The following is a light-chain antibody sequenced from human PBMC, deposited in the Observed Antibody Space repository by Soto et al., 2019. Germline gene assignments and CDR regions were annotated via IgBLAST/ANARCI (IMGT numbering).Light chain of an antibody. CDR1: SSDVGSYNR. CDR2: EVS. CDR3: NSYTSSSTYV. V-gene: IGLV2-18*02. J-gene: IGLJ1*01. Sequence: QSVLTQPPSLSGSPGQSVTISCTGTSSDVGSYNRVSWYQQPPGTAPKLMIYEVSNRPSGVPDRFSGSKSGNTASLTISGLQPEDEADYYCNSYTSSSTYVFGTGTKVTV.